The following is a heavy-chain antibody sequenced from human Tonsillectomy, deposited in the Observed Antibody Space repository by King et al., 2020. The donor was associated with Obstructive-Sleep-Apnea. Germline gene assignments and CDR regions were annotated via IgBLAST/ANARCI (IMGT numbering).Heavy chain of an antibody. CDR3: ARQGYCSGGSCYSNYYYSMDV. CDR2: IYYSGST. V-gene: IGHV4-59*08. Sequence: PLQESGPGLVKPSETLSLTCTVSGGSISNYYWSWIRQPPGKGLEWIGYIYYSGSTNYNPSLKSRVTISVDRSKNQFSLKLSSVTAADTAVYYCARQGYCSGGSCYSNYYYSMDVWGQGTTVAVSS. CDR1: GGSISNYY. D-gene: IGHD2-15*01. J-gene: IGHJ6*02.